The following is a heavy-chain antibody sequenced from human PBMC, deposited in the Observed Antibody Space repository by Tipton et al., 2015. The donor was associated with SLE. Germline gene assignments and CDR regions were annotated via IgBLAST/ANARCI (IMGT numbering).Heavy chain of an antibody. CDR3: ARDLNWMLQFEEAFDI. J-gene: IGHJ3*02. V-gene: IGHV4-4*07. Sequence: TLSLTCAVSGDSLSSYYWGWIRQHAGKGLEWIGHISTSGSTNYNPSLKSRVTMSVDTSRNQLTLRLTSVTAADTAVYYCARDLNWMLQFEEAFDIWGQGTLVTVSS. CDR1: GDSLSSYY. D-gene: IGHD3-16*01. CDR2: ISTSGST.